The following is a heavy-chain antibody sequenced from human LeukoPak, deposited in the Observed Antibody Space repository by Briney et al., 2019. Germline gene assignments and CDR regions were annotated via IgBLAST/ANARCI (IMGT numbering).Heavy chain of an antibody. V-gene: IGHV3-66*02. CDR1: GFTVSSNY. Sequence: GGSLRLSCAASGFTVSSNYMSWVRQAPGKGLEWVSVIYSGGSTYYADSVKGRFTISRDNSKNTLYLQMSSLRAEDTAVYYCARETWGRSETYYDFWSGTDYYMDVWGKGTTVTVSS. CDR3: ARETWGRSETYYDFWSGTDYYMDV. D-gene: IGHD3-3*01. J-gene: IGHJ6*03. CDR2: IYSGGST.